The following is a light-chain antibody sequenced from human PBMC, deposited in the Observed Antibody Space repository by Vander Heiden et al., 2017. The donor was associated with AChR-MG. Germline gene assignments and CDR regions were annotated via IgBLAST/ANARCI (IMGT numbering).Light chain of an antibody. Sequence: SNNIGSYAVGWFQQISHGAPKTVMFGNSLPSGISDRFSGSKSGTTASLTISGLQPEDEADYYCSTWDYSLSVVVFGGGTKLT. CDR1: SNNIGSYA. CDR3: STWDYSLSVVV. J-gene: IGLJ2*01. CDR2: GNS. V-gene: IGLV1-36*01.